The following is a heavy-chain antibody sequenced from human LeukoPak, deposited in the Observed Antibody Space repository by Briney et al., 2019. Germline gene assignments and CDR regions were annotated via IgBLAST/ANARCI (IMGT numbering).Heavy chain of an antibody. CDR1: GGTFTSYA. V-gene: IGHV1-69*13. Sequence: SGKLSGKASGGTFTSYAISWVRRAPGQGLEGMGGIIPIFGTANYAQKFQGRVTITADESTSTAYMELSSLRSEDTAVYYWARVERRDGYNRGGEFDYWGQGTLVTVSS. CDR2: IIPIFGTA. D-gene: IGHD5-24*01. J-gene: IGHJ4*02. CDR3: ARVERRDGYNRGGEFDY.